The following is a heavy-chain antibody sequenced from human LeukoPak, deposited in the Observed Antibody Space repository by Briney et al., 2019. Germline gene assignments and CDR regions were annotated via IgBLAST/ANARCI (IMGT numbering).Heavy chain of an antibody. CDR3: ARSGDLWGSYRYTYWFDP. D-gene: IGHD3-16*02. CDR2: INHSGST. Sequence: SETLSLTCTVSGYSISSGYYWGWIRQPPGKGLEWIGEINHSGSTNYNPSLKSRVTISVDTSKNQFSLKLSSVTAADTAVYYCARSGDLWGSYRYTYWFDPWGQGTLVTVSS. V-gene: IGHV4-38-2*02. CDR1: GYSISSGYY. J-gene: IGHJ5*02.